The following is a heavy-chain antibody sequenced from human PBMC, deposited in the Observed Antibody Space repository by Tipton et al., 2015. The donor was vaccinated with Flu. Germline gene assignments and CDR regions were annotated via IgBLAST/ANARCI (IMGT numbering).Heavy chain of an antibody. D-gene: IGHD6-13*01. CDR2: IYYSGST. CDR1: GGSISSGDYY. CDR3: ARGFDSSSWWGKGGYSFVY. Sequence: TLSLTCTVSGGSISSGDYYWSWIRQPPGKGLEWIGYIYYSGSTYYNPSLKSRVTISVDTSKNQFSLKLSSVTAADTAVYYCARGFDSSSWWGKGGYSFVYWGQGPLVPVSS. V-gene: IGHV4-30-4*01. J-gene: IGHJ4*02.